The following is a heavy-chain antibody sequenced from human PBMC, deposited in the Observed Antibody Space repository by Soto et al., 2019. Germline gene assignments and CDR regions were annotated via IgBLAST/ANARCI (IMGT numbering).Heavy chain of an antibody. D-gene: IGHD3-22*01. V-gene: IGHV4-30-2*01. Sequence: SETLSLTCAVSGGSITSGGYSWGWIRQPPGQGLEWIGYMYHSGNTYYNPSLKGRVTISLDHSRNQFSLRLSSVTAADTGKYYCARLVYDSRLNYLYFDHWGQGTLVTVSS. J-gene: IGHJ4*02. CDR1: GGSITSGGYS. CDR3: ARLVYDSRLNYLYFDH. CDR2: MYHSGNT.